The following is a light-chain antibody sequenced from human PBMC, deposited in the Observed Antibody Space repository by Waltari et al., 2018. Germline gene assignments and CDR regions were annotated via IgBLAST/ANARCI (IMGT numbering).Light chain of an antibody. CDR1: QGISSA. J-gene: IGKJ4*01. CDR2: DAS. Sequence: AIQLTQSPSSLSASVGDRVTIPCRASQGISSALAWYQQKPGKAPKLLIYDASSVESGVPSRFSGSGSGTDFTITISSLQPEDFATYYCQQFNSYPLTFGGGTKVEIK. V-gene: IGKV1-13*02. CDR3: QQFNSYPLT.